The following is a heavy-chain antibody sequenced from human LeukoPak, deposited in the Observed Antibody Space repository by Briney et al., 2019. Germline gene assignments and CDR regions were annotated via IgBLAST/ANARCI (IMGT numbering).Heavy chain of an antibody. V-gene: IGHV4-30-4*01. J-gene: IGHJ3*02. D-gene: IGHD3-22*01. CDR3: ARGAKLMYYYDSSGYYYGAFDI. Sequence: PSETLSLTCTVSGGSISSGDYYWSWIRQPPGKGLEWIGYIYYSGSTYYNPSPKSRVTISVNTSKDQFSLKLSSVTAADTAVYYCARGAKLMYYYDSSGYYYGAFDIWGQGTMVTVSS. CDR1: GGSISSGDYY. CDR2: IYYSGST.